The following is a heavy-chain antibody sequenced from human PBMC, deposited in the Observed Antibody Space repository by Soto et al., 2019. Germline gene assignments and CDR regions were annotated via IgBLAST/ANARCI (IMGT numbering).Heavy chain of an antibody. CDR3: ARSGYSSGWYHWYFDL. CDR1: GYTFINYG. CDR2: INAGNGNT. V-gene: IGHV1-3*01. Sequence: GASVKVSCKASGYTFINYGIHWVRQAPGQRLEWMGWINAGNGNTKYSKNFQDRVTITRDTSASTAYMELSSLRSEDTAVFYCARSGYSSGWYHWYFDLWGRGTLVTVSS. J-gene: IGHJ2*01. D-gene: IGHD6-19*01.